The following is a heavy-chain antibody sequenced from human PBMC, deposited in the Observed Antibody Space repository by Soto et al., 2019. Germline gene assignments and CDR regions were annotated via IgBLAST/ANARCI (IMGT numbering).Heavy chain of an antibody. CDR1: GFTFDDYG. CDR3: ARKPYYYGSGSYRTRLWYFDL. V-gene: IGHV3-20*04. Sequence: GGSLRLSCAGSGFTFDDYGMSWVRQAPGKGLEWVSSINWHGGNTDYADSVKGRFTISRDNAKNSLYLQMNSLRAEDTAVYYCARKPYYYGSGSYRTRLWYFDLWGRGTLVTVSS. J-gene: IGHJ2*01. CDR2: INWHGGNT. D-gene: IGHD3-10*01.